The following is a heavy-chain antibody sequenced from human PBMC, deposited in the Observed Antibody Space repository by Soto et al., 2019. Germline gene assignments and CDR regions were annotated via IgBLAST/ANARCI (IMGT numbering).Heavy chain of an antibody. D-gene: IGHD4-17*01. CDR1: GFSFSTYS. Sequence: GGSLRLSCAASGFSFSTYSMAWVRQTPGKGLAWVSGLSGGGSNTFYADSVQGRFTISVDNSKNTVYLQMNSLRVEDTAVYYCARWDGYGDVWGQETLVTVSS. CDR2: LSGGGSNT. CDR3: ARWDGYGDV. J-gene: IGHJ4*02. V-gene: IGHV3-23*01.